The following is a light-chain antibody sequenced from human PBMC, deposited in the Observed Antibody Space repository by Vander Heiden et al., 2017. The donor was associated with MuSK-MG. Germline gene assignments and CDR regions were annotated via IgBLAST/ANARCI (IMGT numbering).Light chain of an antibody. J-gene: IGKJ1*01. V-gene: IGKV1-5*03. Sequence: DIQMTQSPSTLSASVGDRVTITCRASQSIRMWLAWYQQKPGKAPNLLIYKASSLESGVPSRFRGSGSGTEFTLTISSLQPDDFATYYCQHYNSNSWTFGQGTKVEIK. CDR1: QSIRMW. CDR3: QHYNSNSWT. CDR2: KAS.